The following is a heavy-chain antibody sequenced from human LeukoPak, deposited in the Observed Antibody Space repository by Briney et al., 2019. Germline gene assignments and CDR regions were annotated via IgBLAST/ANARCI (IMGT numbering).Heavy chain of an antibody. V-gene: IGHV3-66*02. D-gene: IGHD6-6*01. CDR3: ARDDGSSPYDY. Sequence: GGSLRLSCAASGFTVSSNYMSWIRQAPGKGLEWASVIYSGGGTYYAGSVKGRFTISRDNSKNTLYLQMNSLRAEDTAVYYCARDDGSSPYDYWGQGTLVTVSS. J-gene: IGHJ4*02. CDR2: IYSGGGT. CDR1: GFTVSSNY.